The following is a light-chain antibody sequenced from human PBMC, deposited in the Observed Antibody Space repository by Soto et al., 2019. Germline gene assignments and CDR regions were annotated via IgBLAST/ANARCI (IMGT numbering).Light chain of an antibody. CDR3: QQRSNWPPL. J-gene: IGKJ4*01. Sequence: EIVLTQSPATLSLSPGERATLSCRASQSVSSYLAWYQQKPGQAPRLLIYDASNRATGIPARFSGSGSGTDFTLTISSPEPEDFPVYYCQQRSNWPPLFGGGTKVEIK. CDR2: DAS. V-gene: IGKV3-11*01. CDR1: QSVSSY.